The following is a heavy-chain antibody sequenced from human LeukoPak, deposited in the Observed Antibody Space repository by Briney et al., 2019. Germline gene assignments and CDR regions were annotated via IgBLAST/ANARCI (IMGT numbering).Heavy chain of an antibody. Sequence: SETLSLTCTVSGGSISSSSYYWGWIRQPPGTGLEWIGYIYYSGSTNCNPSLKSRVTISVDTSKNQFSLKLSSVTAADTAVYYCARDPNFDGHPFKPGSGWYFDLWGRGTLVTVSS. CDR1: GGSISSSSYY. D-gene: IGHD3-9*01. CDR2: IYYSGST. CDR3: ARDPNFDGHPFKPGSGWYFDL. J-gene: IGHJ2*01. V-gene: IGHV4-61*01.